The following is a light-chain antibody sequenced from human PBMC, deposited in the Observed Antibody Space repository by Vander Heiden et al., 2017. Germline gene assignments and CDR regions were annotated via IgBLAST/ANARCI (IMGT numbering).Light chain of an antibody. V-gene: IGLV1-40*01. J-gene: IGLJ1*01. CDR1: SSNIGAGYD. CDR3: QSYDSSFYV. CDR2: GNN. Sequence: QSLLTQPPSVSGAPGQRVTTSCTGSSSNIGAGYDVHWYQQLPGTAPKLLSYGNNNRPSGVPDRFSGSKSGTSASLAITGLQAEDEADYYCQSYDSSFYVFGAGTKVTVL.